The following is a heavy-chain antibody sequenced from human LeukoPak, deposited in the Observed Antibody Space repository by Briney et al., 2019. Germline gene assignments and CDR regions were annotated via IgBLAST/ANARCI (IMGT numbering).Heavy chain of an antibody. Sequence: GGSLRLSCAASGFTFSNAWMSWVRQAPGKGLEWVGRIKSKTDGGTAEYAAPVKGRFTISRDDSKNTLYLQMNSLKTEDTAVHYCTTYRTYWAPGAFDIWGQGTMVTVSS. CDR1: GFTFSNAW. V-gene: IGHV3-15*01. D-gene: IGHD1-26*01. J-gene: IGHJ3*02. CDR3: TTYRTYWAPGAFDI. CDR2: IKSKTDGGTA.